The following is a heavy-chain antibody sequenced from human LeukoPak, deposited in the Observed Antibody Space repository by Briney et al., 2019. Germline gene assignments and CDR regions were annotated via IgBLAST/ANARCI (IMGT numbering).Heavy chain of an antibody. CDR3: AKGSGYSSSSGLFDY. D-gene: IGHD6-13*01. V-gene: IGHV3-9*01. CDR2: ISWNSGSI. Sequence: GGSLRLSCAASGFTFYDYAMHWVRQAPGKGLEWVSGISWNSGSIGYADSVKGRFTISRDNAKNSLYLQMNSLRAEDTALYYCAKGSGYSSSSGLFDYWGQGTLVTVSS. J-gene: IGHJ4*02. CDR1: GFTFYDYA.